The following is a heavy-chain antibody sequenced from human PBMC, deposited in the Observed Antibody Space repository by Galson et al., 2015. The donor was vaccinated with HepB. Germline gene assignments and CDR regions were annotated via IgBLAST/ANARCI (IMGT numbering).Heavy chain of an antibody. CDR1: GYSFTNYW. J-gene: IGHJ4*02. Sequence: QSGAEVKKPGESLRISCQASGYSFTNYWIGWVRQMPGKGLEWMGIIYPDDSDTTYSPSFRGQVTISTDKSISTAYLRWSGLRASDTAMYYCARQTADCNSYYFDYWGQGTLVTVSS. D-gene: IGHD2-21*02. CDR3: ARQTADCNSYYFDY. V-gene: IGHV5-51*01. CDR2: IYPDDSDT.